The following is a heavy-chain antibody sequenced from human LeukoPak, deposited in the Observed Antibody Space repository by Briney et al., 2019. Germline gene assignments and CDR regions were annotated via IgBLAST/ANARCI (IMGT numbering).Heavy chain of an antibody. CDR1: GGSISSHY. V-gene: IGHV4-4*07. D-gene: IGHD3/OR15-3a*01. J-gene: IGHJ6*03. Sequence: SETLSLTCTVSGGSISSHYWSWIRQPAGKGLEWIGHMYISGSTDYNPSLKSRVTMSVETSKNQFSLKLCSVAAAATAVYYCAREVRTGYWHHVHYYYYMDVWGKGTTVTVSS. CDR2: MYISGST. CDR3: AREVRTGYWHHVHYYYYMDV.